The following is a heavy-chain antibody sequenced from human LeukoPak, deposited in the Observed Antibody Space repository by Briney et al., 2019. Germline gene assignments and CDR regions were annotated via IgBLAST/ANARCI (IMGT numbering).Heavy chain of an antibody. V-gene: IGHV4-39*01. J-gene: IGHJ4*02. D-gene: IGHD2-2*01. Sequence: SETLSLTCTVSGGSISSSSYYWGWIRQPPGKGLEWIGSIYYSGSTYYNPSLKGRVTISVDTSKNQFSLKLSSVTAADTAVYYCARQLKQRGPAAPDYWGQGTLVTVSS. CDR3: ARQLKQRGPAAPDY. CDR1: GGSISSSSYY. CDR2: IYYSGST.